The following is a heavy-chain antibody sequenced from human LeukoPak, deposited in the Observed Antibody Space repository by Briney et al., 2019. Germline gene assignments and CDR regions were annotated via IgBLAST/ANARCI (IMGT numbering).Heavy chain of an antibody. V-gene: IGHV4-30-4*01. J-gene: IGHJ3*02. CDR3: ARDLITMTPSGDAFDI. CDR1: GGSISSGDYY. CDR2: IYYGGST. Sequence: SQTLSLTCTVSGGSISSGDYYWSWIRQPPGKGLEWIGYIYYGGSTYYNPSLRSRVTISVDTSKNQFSLKLSSVTAADTAVYYCARDLITMTPSGDAFDIWGQGTMVTVSS. D-gene: IGHD3-22*01.